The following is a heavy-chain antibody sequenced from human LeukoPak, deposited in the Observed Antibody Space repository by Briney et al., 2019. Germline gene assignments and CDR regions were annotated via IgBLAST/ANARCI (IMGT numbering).Heavy chain of an antibody. J-gene: IGHJ4*02. V-gene: IGHV3-74*01. CDR2: INTDGSSI. CDR1: GFTFTSYW. CDR3: ARGTARFDY. Sequence: GGSLRLSCAASGFTFTSYWMPWVRQAPGKGLVWVSRINTDGSSINYADSVKGRFTISRDNAKNTLYLQMSSLRAEDTAVYYCARGTARFDYWGQGTLVTVSS.